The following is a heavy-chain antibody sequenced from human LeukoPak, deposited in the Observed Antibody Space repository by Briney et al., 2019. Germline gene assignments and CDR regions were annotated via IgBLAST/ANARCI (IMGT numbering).Heavy chain of an antibody. CDR1: GFTVSSNY. V-gene: IGHV3-66*01. J-gene: IGHJ3*02. CDR2: IYSGGST. Sequence: PGGSLRLSCAASGFTVSSNYVSWVRQAPGKGLEWVSVIYSGGSTYYADSVKGRFTISRDNSKNTLYLQMNSLRAEDAAVYYCAREDTEYAFDIWGQGTMVTVSS. D-gene: IGHD5-18*01. CDR3: AREDTEYAFDI.